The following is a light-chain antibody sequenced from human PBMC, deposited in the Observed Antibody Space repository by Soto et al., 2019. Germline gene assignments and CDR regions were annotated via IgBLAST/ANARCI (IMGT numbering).Light chain of an antibody. CDR3: QQYGSSPLIT. CDR2: GAS. V-gene: IGKV3-20*01. CDR1: QSVSGY. Sequence: DIVLTQSPVTLSLYPGERATLSCRASQSVSGYLAWYQQKPGQAPRLLIYGASSRATGIPDRFSGSGSGTDFTLTISRLEPEDFAVYHCQQYGSSPLITFGQGTRLEIK. J-gene: IGKJ5*01.